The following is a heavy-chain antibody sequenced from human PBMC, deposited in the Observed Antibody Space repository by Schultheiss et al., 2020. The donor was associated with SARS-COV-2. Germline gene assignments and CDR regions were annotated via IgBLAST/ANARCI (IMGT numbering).Heavy chain of an antibody. J-gene: IGHJ4*02. Sequence: SETLSLTCTVSGGSIRSFYWNWIRQPPGKGLEWIGYIYYSGSTNYNPSLKSRVTISVDTSKNQFSLKLSSVTAADTAVYYCARLSRLELDYWGQGTLVTVSS. CDR2: IYYSGST. V-gene: IGHV4-59*01. D-gene: IGHD1-7*01. CDR3: ARLSRLELDY. CDR1: GGSIRSFY.